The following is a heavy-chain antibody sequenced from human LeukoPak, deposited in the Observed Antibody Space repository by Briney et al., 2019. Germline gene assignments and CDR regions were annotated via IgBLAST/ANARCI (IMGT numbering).Heavy chain of an antibody. D-gene: IGHD5-18*01. CDR1: GFIFSNYG. Sequence: GGALRLSCAASGFIFSNYGMNWVRQAPGKGLEWVAAISASGSATSYADPVKGHFTISRDNSKNTLYLHMNSLRAEDTAIYYCAKDLIAYSYGYAGRSNFDYWGQGTLVTVSS. CDR3: AKDLIAYSYGYAGRSNFDY. J-gene: IGHJ4*02. CDR2: ISASGSAT. V-gene: IGHV3-23*01.